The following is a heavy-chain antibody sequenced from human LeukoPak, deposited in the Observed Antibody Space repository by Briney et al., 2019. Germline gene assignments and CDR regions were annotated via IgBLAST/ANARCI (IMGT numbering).Heavy chain of an antibody. CDR3: ARGIGGSRAFDI. CDR2: IRYDGSNK. CDR1: GFTFSSYA. D-gene: IGHD3-16*01. V-gene: IGHV3-30*02. Sequence: PGGSLRLSCAASGFTFSSYAMSWVRQAPGKGLEWVAFIRYDGSNKYYADSVKGRFTISRDNSKNTLYLQMNSLRAEDTAVYYCARGIGGSRAFDIWGQGTMVTVSS. J-gene: IGHJ3*02.